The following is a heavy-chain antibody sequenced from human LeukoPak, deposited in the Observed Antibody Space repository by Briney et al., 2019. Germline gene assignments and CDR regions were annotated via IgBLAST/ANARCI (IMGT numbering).Heavy chain of an antibody. Sequence: ASVKVSCKASGDTFTGNYIHWVRQAPGQGLEWMGWIDPNTGGAHYAQKFQGRVTMTRDTSISTAYMELSRLRSDDTAVYYCARGISGFGELFFDYWGQGTLVTVSS. CDR1: GDTFTGNY. CDR3: ARGISGFGELFFDY. J-gene: IGHJ4*02. V-gene: IGHV1-2*02. CDR2: IDPNTGGA. D-gene: IGHD3-10*01.